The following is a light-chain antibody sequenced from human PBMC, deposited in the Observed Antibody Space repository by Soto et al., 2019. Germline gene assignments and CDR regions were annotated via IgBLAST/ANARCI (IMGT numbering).Light chain of an antibody. Sequence: DLQMTQSPPALSASVGDRVTITCRASQSIGRFLNWHQQKPGKAPNVLINVASTLRSGVPSRFSGSGSGTDFNLTINSLQPEDFATYFCQQSFTTPLTFGGGTKVEIK. CDR1: QSIGRF. CDR2: VAS. CDR3: QQSFTTPLT. J-gene: IGKJ4*01. V-gene: IGKV1-39*01.